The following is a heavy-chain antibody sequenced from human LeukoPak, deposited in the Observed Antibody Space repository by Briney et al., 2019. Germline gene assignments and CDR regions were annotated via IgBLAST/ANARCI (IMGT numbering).Heavy chain of an antibody. CDR2: TNPSGGRT. J-gene: IGHJ6*02. D-gene: IGHD2-15*01. CDR3: AREDCSGGSCSTYYYYYYGMDV. Sequence: ASVTASCTASGYTSTSHYMHWVRQAHGQGLEWVGITNPSGGRTSYAQKSPGRVTMTRDTSPSTVYMELSSRSSEDTAVYYCAREDCSGGSCSTYYYYYYGMDVWGQGTTVTASS. CDR1: GYTSTSHY. V-gene: IGHV1-46*01.